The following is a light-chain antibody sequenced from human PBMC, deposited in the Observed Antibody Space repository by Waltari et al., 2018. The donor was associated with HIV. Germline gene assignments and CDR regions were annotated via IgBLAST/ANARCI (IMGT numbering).Light chain of an antibody. CDR3: HQRSNWPKT. J-gene: IGKJ2*01. Sequence: EIVLTQSPATLSLSPGERATLSCRASQSVSSYLAWYQQKPGQAPRLLIYDASNRATGIPARFSGSGSGTGFTLTISSLEPEDFALYYCHQRSNWPKTFGQGTKLEIK. CDR2: DAS. V-gene: IGKV3-11*01. CDR1: QSVSSY.